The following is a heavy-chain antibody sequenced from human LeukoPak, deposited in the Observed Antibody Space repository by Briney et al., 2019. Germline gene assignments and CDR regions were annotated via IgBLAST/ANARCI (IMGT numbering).Heavy chain of an antibody. CDR3: ARGGYCGGNSCYLDQ. CDR1: GYPFNSYY. V-gene: IGHV1-46*02. Sequence: ASVKVSCKASGYPFNSYYIHWVRQAPGQGLEWMGILNPSGGSASYAHKFQGRVALTRDMSTSTVYMEVSGLTSEDTAVYYCARGGYCGGNSCYLDQWGQGSLVTV. CDR2: LNPSGGSA. D-gene: IGHD2-2*01. J-gene: IGHJ4*02.